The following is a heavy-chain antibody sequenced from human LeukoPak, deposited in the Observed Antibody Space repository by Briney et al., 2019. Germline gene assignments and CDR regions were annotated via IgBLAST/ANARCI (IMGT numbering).Heavy chain of an antibody. J-gene: IGHJ4*02. CDR3: ARGGDRRGFDY. D-gene: IGHD1-14*01. CDR2: IYDSGTT. CDR1: GDSIRNGGYY. Sequence: SQTLSLTCTVSGDSIRNGGYYWSWIRLHPGKGLEWVGYIYDSGTTYYSPALQSRVSISVATSDNKFSLKLKSLTAADTAVYYCARGGDRRGFDYWGQGTLVTVSS. V-gene: IGHV4-31*03.